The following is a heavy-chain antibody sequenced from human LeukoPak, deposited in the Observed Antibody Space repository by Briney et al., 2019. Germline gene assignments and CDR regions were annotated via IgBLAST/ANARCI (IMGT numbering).Heavy chain of an antibody. CDR2: IYSGGTT. J-gene: IGHJ4*02. CDR3: ARRAGGYSHPYDY. V-gene: IGHV3-53*01. Sequence: GGSLRLSCAASGFTFSSYTMNWVRQAPGKGLEWVSLIYSGGTTYYADSVKGRFTISRDNSKNTLYLQMNSLRAEDTAVYYCARRAGGYSHPYDYWGQGILVTVSS. CDR1: GFTFSSYT. D-gene: IGHD4-23*01.